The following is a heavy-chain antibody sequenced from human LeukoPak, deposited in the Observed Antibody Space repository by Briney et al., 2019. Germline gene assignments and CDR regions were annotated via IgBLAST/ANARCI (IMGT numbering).Heavy chain of an antibody. D-gene: IGHD3-3*01. CDR3: ALRREWLLSLDY. V-gene: IGHV3-23*01. J-gene: IGHJ4*02. CDR1: GFTFSSYA. CDR2: ISGSGGST. Sequence: GGSLRLSCAASGFTFSSYAMSWVRQAPGKGLEWVSAISGSGGSTYYADSVKGRFTISRDNSKNTLYLQMNSLRAEDTAVYYCALRREWLLSLDYWGQGTLVTVSS.